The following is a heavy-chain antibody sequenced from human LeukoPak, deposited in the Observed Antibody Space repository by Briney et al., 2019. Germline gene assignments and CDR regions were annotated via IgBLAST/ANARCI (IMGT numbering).Heavy chain of an antibody. J-gene: IGHJ4*02. D-gene: IGHD6-19*01. CDR1: GFTFSSYW. CDR3: ARAYSSGWLHFDY. V-gene: IGHV3-74*01. CDR2: INSDGSST. Sequence: GGSLRLSCAASGFTFSSYWMHWVRHAPGKGLVWVSRINSDGSSTSYADSVKGRFTISRDNAKNTLYLQMNSLRAEDTAVYYCARAYSSGWLHFDYWGQGTLVTVSS.